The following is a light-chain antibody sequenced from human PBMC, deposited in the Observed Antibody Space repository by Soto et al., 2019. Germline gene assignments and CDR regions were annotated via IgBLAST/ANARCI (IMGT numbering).Light chain of an antibody. CDR2: GAS. Sequence: ILLTQSPGILSLSPGERATLSCRASQTVISNYLAWFLQKPGQAPRLLIYGASTRATGISDRFSGSGSGTDFTLTITRLEPEDFAMYYCQQYGSSPRTFGQGTKLEIK. V-gene: IGKV3-20*01. CDR1: QTVISNY. J-gene: IGKJ2*01. CDR3: QQYGSSPRT.